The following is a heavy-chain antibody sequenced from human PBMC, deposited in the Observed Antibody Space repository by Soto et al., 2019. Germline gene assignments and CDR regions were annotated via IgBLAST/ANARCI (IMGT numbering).Heavy chain of an antibody. V-gene: IGHV3-7*01. CDR1: GFMFSVYW. CDR3: VREDWHRFDS. Sequence: EVQLVESGGRLVQPGGSLRLSCAASGFMFSVYWMSWVRQDPGKGLEWVATISGGASDKFYVDSVKGRFTISRDDSKNTLYLQMNSLRDEDTAVYYCVREDWHRFDSWGQGTLVTVSS. D-gene: IGHD2-21*01. CDR2: ISGGASDK. J-gene: IGHJ4*02.